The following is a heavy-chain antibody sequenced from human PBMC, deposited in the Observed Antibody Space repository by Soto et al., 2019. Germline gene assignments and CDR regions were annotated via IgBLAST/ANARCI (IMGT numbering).Heavy chain of an antibody. CDR1: GCTFSSYT. J-gene: IGHJ4*02. V-gene: IGHV1-69*02. Sequence: QVQLVQSGAEVKKPGSSVKISCKASGCTFSSYTISRVRQAPGQGLELMGRIVPILGIANYAQKFQGRVTITADKSTSTAYMELSSLRSEDTAVYYCAKWGDDYNSGFDYWGQGTLVTVSS. CDR2: IVPILGIA. D-gene: IGHD4-4*01. CDR3: AKWGDDYNSGFDY.